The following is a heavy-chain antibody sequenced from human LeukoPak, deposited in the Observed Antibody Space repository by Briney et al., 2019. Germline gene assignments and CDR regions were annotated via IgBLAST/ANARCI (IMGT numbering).Heavy chain of an antibody. CDR2: ISYDGSNK. Sequence: GGSLRLSCAASGFTFSSYAMHWVRQAPGKGLEWVAVISYDGSNKYYADSVKGRFTISRDNSKNTLYLQMNSLRAEDTAVYYWWKKSAQEATVGPYWYLGLWGRGTLVTVSS. CDR1: GFTFSSYA. J-gene: IGHJ2*01. V-gene: IGHV3-30-3*01. D-gene: IGHD4-23*01. CDR3: WKKSAQEATVGPYWYLGL.